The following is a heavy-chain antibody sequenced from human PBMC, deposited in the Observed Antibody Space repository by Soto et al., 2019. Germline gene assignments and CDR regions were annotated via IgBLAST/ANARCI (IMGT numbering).Heavy chain of an antibody. Sequence: GGSLRLSCAASGFTFSNAWMNWVRQAPGKGLEWVGRIKSKTDGGTTDYAAPVKGRFTISRDDSKNTLYLQMNSLKTEDTAVYYCTTDKVLVTAMANYYYYYGMDVWGQGTTVTVSS. V-gene: IGHV3-15*07. D-gene: IGHD5-18*01. J-gene: IGHJ6*02. CDR1: GFTFSNAW. CDR2: IKSKTDGGTT. CDR3: TTDKVLVTAMANYYYYYGMDV.